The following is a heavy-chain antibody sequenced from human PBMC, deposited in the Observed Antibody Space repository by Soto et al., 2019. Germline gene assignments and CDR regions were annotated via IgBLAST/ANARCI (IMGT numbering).Heavy chain of an antibody. CDR1: GFSFSDYG. Sequence: WGSLILSCAASGFSFSDYGMSLVRPAPGKGLEWVSVISESGGSTHYADSVRGRFTVSRDNSKNSLSLRMNSLRDEDTAVYFCAKRSPYSSGWYSPIFDYWGQGALVTVSS. CDR3: AKRSPYSSGWYSPIFDY. CDR2: ISESGGST. V-gene: IGHV3-23*01. D-gene: IGHD6-13*01. J-gene: IGHJ4*02.